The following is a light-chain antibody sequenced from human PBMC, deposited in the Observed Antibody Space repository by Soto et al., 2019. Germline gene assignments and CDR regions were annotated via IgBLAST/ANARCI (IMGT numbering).Light chain of an antibody. V-gene: IGKV1-9*01. Sequence: DFPLTQSPPFLSASVGDRVTVTCRASQTINNYLAWFRKKEGKAPEFLIYPASTLQGGVPSRFSGHGFGINFTLTISSLQPEDFATYYCQQLRAYPHTFGQGTKLDIK. CDR1: QTINNY. CDR2: PAS. J-gene: IGKJ2*01. CDR3: QQLRAYPHT.